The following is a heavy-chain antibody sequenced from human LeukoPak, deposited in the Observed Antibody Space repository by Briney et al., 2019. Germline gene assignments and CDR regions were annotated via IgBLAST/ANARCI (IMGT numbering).Heavy chain of an antibody. CDR3: ARGSSWYLTYYYYGMDV. J-gene: IGHJ6*02. D-gene: IGHD6-19*01. V-gene: IGHV4-30-2*01. CDR2: IYHSGST. CDR1: GGSISSGGYS. Sequence: PSQTLSLTCAVSGGSISSGGYSWSWIRQPPGKGLEWIGYIYHSGSTYYNPSLKSRVTISVDRSKNQFSLKLSSVTAADTAVYYCARGSSWYLTYYYYGMDVWGQGTTVTVSS.